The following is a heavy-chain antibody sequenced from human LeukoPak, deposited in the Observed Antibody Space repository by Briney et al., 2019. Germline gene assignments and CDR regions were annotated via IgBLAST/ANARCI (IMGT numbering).Heavy chain of an antibody. CDR3: AREVIVGFGAFDI. D-gene: IGHD2-15*01. J-gene: IGHJ3*02. V-gene: IGHV3-48*03. CDR2: ISSSGSTI. CDR1: GFTFSSYE. Sequence: PGGSLRLSCAASGFTFSSYEMNWVRQAPGKGLEWVSYISSSGSTIYYADSVKGRFTISRDNAKNSLYLQMNSLRAEDTAVYYCAREVIVGFGAFDIWGQGTMVTVSS.